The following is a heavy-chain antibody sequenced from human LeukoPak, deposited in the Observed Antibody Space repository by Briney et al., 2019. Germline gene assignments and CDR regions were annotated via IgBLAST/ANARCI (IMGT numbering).Heavy chain of an antibody. CDR1: GASISSDSNY. V-gene: IGHV4-39*07. J-gene: IGHJ5*01. Sequence: SETLSLTCTVSGASISSDSNYWAWVRQPPGKGLQWIGSIYHTGSTFYDPSLMSRVSISIDSSKNQFSLKLSSVTVADTALYYCARDISISWFYSWGQGTLVSVSS. CDR2: IYHTGST. CDR3: ARDISISWFYS. D-gene: IGHD3-3*02.